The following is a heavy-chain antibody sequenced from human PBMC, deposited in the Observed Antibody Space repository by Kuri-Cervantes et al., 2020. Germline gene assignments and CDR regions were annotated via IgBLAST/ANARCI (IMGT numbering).Heavy chain of an antibody. J-gene: IGHJ5*02. V-gene: IGHV4-4*02. CDR3: ARVRNIAAAGFDP. D-gene: IGHD6-13*01. CDR1: GGSISSSNW. Sequence: SETLSLTCAVSGGSISSSNWWSWVRQPPGKGLEWIGEIYHSGSTNYNPSLKSRVTISVDTSKNQFSLKLSSVTAADTAVYYCARVRNIAAAGFDPWGQGTLVTVSS. CDR2: IYHSGST.